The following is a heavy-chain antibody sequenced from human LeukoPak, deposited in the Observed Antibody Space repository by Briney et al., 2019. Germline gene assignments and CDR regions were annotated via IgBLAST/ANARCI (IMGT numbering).Heavy chain of an antibody. Sequence: GGSLRLSCAASGFTSGIYWMTWVRQAPGKGLEWVANINQDGSEKYYVDSVKGRFTISRDNAKNSLYLQMNSLRAEDTAVYYCARIFPYYSNAFDIWGQGTMVTVSS. V-gene: IGHV3-7*03. CDR1: GFTSGIYW. D-gene: IGHD3-10*01. CDR3: ARIFPYYSNAFDI. CDR2: INQDGSEK. J-gene: IGHJ3*02.